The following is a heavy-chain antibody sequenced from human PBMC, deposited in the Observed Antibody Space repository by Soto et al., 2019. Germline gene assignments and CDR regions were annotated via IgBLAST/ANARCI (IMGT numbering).Heavy chain of an antibody. V-gene: IGHV1-46*01. CDR1: GYTFTSYY. Sequence: QVQLVQSGAEVKKPGASVKVSCKASGYTFTSYYMHWVRQAPGQGLEWMGIINPSGGSTSYAQKCQGRVTMTGDTSTSTVYMELSSLRSEDTAVYYCARAGELELPYFDYWGQGTLVTVSS. J-gene: IGHJ4*02. CDR3: ARAGELELPYFDY. D-gene: IGHD1-7*01. CDR2: INPSGGST.